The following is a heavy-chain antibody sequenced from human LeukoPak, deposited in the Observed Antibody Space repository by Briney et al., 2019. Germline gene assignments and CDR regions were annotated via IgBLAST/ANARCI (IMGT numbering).Heavy chain of an antibody. D-gene: IGHD4-23*01. J-gene: IGHJ4*02. CDR2: ISYDGSNK. CDR3: AAFGNADY. CDR1: GFTFSSYG. V-gene: IGHV3-30*03. Sequence: GRSLRLSCAASGFTFSSYGMHWVRQAPGKGLEWVAVISYDGSNKYYADSVKGRFTISRDISKNTLYLQMNSLRAEDTAVYYCAAFGNADYWGQGTLVTVSS.